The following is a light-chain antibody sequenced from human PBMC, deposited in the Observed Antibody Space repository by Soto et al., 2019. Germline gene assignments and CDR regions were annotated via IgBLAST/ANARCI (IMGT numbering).Light chain of an antibody. Sequence: EIVMTQSPATLSVSPGERASLSCRASQSVTSDLAWYQQKPGHAPRRLIYGVSTRATGIPARFSGSGSGTEFTLTISSLQSEDFAVYYCQQYNKWPLTFGGGTKVEIE. CDR2: GVS. V-gene: IGKV3-15*01. CDR3: QQYNKWPLT. CDR1: QSVTSD. J-gene: IGKJ4*01.